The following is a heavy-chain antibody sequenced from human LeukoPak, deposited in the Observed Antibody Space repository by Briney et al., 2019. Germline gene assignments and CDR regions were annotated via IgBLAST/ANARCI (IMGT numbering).Heavy chain of an antibody. V-gene: IGHV4-59*01. Sequence: PSETLSLTCTVSGGSISSYYWSWIRQPPGKGLEWIGYIYYSESTNYNPSLKSRVTISVDTSKNQFSLKLSSVTAADTAVYYCARDRAVVYFDYWGQGTLVTVSS. J-gene: IGHJ4*02. CDR2: IYYSEST. D-gene: IGHD4-23*01. CDR1: GGSISSYY. CDR3: ARDRAVVYFDY.